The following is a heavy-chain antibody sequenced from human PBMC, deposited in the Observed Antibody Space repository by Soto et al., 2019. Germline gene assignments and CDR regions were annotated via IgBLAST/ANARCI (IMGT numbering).Heavy chain of an antibody. CDR3: ARLWDTSSYYFDY. V-gene: IGHV4-59*01. D-gene: IGHD5-18*01. J-gene: IGHJ4*01. CDR1: GGPLRNYY. CDR2: IYYIVST. Sequence: PSETLSLTCTVSGGPLRNYYWTWIRQPPGKGLEWIGYIYYIVSTNYNPSLKSRVTISVDTSKNQFSLNLRSVTAADTAVYYCARLWDTSSYYFDYWGHGIPVTVSS.